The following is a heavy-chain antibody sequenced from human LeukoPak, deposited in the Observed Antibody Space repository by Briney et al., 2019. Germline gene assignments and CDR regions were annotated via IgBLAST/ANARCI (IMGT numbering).Heavy chain of an antibody. Sequence: PGGSLRLSCAASGFTFSSYSMNWVRQAPGKGLEWVSSISSSSSYIYYADSVKGRFTISRDNAKNSLYLQMNSLRAEDTAVYYCARGSLDGWEPHFDYWGQGTLVTVSS. V-gene: IGHV3-21*01. D-gene: IGHD1-26*01. CDR1: GFTFSSYS. J-gene: IGHJ4*02. CDR3: ARGSLDGWEPHFDY. CDR2: ISSSSSYI.